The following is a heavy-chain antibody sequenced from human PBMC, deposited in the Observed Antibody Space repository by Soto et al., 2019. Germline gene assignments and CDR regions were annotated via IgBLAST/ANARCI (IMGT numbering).Heavy chain of an antibody. CDR1: GASIRSSTYQ. J-gene: IGHJ4*02. V-gene: IGHV4-39*01. CDR2: AYYSEST. Sequence: PSETLSLTCTVSGASIRSSTYQWGWIRQPPGRGLEWIGSAYYSESTYYNPSLKSRVTISVDTSKNQFSLKVSSVTEADTAVYYRARHRNWKVDYWGQGTLVTVSS. CDR3: ARHRNWKVDY. D-gene: IGHD1-1*01.